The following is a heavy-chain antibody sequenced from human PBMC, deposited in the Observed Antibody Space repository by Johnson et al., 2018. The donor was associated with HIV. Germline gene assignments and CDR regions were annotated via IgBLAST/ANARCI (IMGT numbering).Heavy chain of an antibody. CDR2: IKQDGSEK. V-gene: IGHV3-7*05. J-gene: IGHJ3*02. Sequence: VQLVESGGGVVQPGRSLRLSCAASGFTFSSYWMSWVRQAPGKGLEWVANIKQDGSEKYYVDSVKGRFTISRDNAKNSLYLQMNSLRAEDTAVYYCAREGPSDAFDIWGQGTMVTVSS. CDR1: GFTFSSYW. CDR3: AREGPSDAFDI.